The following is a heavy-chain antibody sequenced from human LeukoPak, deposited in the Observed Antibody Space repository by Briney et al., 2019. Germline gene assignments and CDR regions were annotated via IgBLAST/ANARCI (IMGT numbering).Heavy chain of an antibody. V-gene: IGHV1-18*01. Sequence: ASVKVSCKASGYTFTSYGISWVRQAPGQGLEWMGWISAYNGNTNYAQKFQGRVTMTRSSSISTAYMELSSLRSEDTAVYYCTRSVRRGSIDYWGPGTLVTVSS. CDR2: ISAYNGNT. D-gene: IGHD5-12*01. J-gene: IGHJ4*02. CDR1: GYTFTSYG. CDR3: TRSVRRGSIDY.